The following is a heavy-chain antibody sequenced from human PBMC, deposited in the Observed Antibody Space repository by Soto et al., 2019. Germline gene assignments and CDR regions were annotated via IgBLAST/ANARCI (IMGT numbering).Heavy chain of an antibody. CDR2: INSDGSIT. J-gene: IGHJ6*02. Sequence: PVGSLRLSCVASGFIFSRSWMHWVRHARGKGLMWVSRINSDGSITDYADFVKGRFTISRDNAKNTLYLQMNSLRDEDTAVYYCVRAHCSGDSCQRDYYGMDVWGQGTSVTVSS. CDR3: VRAHCSGDSCQRDYYGMDV. V-gene: IGHV3-74*01. D-gene: IGHD2-21*01. CDR1: GFIFSRSW.